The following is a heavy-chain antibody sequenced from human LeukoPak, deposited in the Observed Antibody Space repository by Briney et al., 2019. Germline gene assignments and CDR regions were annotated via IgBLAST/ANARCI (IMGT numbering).Heavy chain of an antibody. CDR2: ISSSSSYT. J-gene: IGHJ2*01. V-gene: IGHV3-21*06. CDR1: GFTFRSYN. CDR3: ARAPRVVPDWYFDL. Sequence: GGSLRLSCAGSGFTFRSYNMNWLRQAPGKGLEWVSSISSSSSYTHYADSLKGRFTISRDNAKNSLSLQMDNLRAEDTAVYYCARAPRVVPDWYFDLWGRGALVTVSS. D-gene: IGHD4-23*01.